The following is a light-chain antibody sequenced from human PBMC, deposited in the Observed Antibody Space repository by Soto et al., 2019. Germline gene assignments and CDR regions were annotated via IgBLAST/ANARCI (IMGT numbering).Light chain of an antibody. CDR2: AAS. CDR1: RDVGSD. CDR3: QHYGGMWT. V-gene: IGKV1-17*01. Sequence: QMTQSPSSLSASVGEKIIITCRASRDVGSDVSWYQQKPGQAPKLLIYAASNLEYGVPSRFSGSGFGTEFILTISSLQPDDFATYWCQHYGGMWTFGQGTKVDIK. J-gene: IGKJ1*01.